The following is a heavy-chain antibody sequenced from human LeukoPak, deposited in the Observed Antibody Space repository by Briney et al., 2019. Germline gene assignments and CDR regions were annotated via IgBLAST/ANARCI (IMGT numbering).Heavy chain of an antibody. V-gene: IGHV4-38-2*01. CDR2: NYHRGST. Sequence: SDTLSLTPAVSAYSISSGYYWGWIRQPPGKGLEWIGTNYHRGSTYYITSLKSRVTISVDTSKKQFSLTLSSVTSAARALSYFGRIREYYYDSSGYYYFDYWGQGTRVTVSS. J-gene: IGHJ4*02. CDR1: AYSISSGYY. D-gene: IGHD3-22*01. CDR3: GRIREYYYDSSGYYYFDY.